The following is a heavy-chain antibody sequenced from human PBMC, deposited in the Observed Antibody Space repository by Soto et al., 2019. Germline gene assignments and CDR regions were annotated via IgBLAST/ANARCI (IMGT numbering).Heavy chain of an antibody. CDR1: GFIFSDFG. J-gene: IGHJ6*02. CDR2: ISTDGLNK. Sequence: GGSLRLSCAASGFIFSDFGMHWVRQAPGKGLEWVAVISTDGLNKYYADPVRGRLTVSRDDSKSTLYLQMNSLRVEDTAVYYCARPRLTNYYYFGMDVWGQGTTVTVSS. CDR3: ARPRLTNYYYFGMDV. V-gene: IGHV3-30*03. D-gene: IGHD2-8*01.